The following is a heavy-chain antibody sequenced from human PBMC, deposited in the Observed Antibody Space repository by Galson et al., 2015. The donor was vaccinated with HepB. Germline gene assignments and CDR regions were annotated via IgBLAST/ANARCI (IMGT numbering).Heavy chain of an antibody. V-gene: IGHV3-23*01. CDR2: ITSSGGNS. CDR1: GFSFTRYA. CDR3: AKDGIMVANNPYHFHY. J-gene: IGHJ4*02. D-gene: IGHD2-15*01. Sequence: SLRLSCAASGFSFTRYAMTWVRQAPGKGLEQVSSITSSGGNSYYTDSVKGRFTVSRDNSKNTLLLQLNSLRAEDTAMYFCAKDGIMVANNPYHFHYWGQGTLVTVSS.